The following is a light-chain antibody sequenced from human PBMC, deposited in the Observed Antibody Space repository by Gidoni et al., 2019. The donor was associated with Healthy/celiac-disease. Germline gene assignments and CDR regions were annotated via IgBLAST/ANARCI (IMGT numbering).Light chain of an antibody. CDR1: QSVSSY. CDR3: QQRSNWPPSIT. Sequence: EIVLTQSPATLSLSPGERATLSCRDSQSVSSYLAWYQQKPGQAPRLLIYEASNRATGIPARFSGSGSGTDFTLTISSLEPEDFAVYYCQQRSNWPPSITFGQGTRLEIK. J-gene: IGKJ5*01. V-gene: IGKV3-11*01. CDR2: EAS.